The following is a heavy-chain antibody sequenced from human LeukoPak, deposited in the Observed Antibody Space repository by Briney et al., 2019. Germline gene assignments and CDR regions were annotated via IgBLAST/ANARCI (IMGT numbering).Heavy chain of an antibody. CDR3: ARHYGP. CDR2: INHSRST. CDR1: GGSFSGYY. J-gene: IGHJ5*02. Sequence: PSETLSLTCAVYGGSFSGYYWSWIRQPPGKGLEWIGEINHSRSTNYNPSLKSRVTISVDTSKNQFSLKLNSVTAADTAVYYCARHYGPWGQGTPVTVSS. V-gene: IGHV4-34*01. D-gene: IGHD3-16*01.